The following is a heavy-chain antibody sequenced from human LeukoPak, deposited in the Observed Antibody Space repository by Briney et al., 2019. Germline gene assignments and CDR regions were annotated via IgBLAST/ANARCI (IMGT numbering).Heavy chain of an antibody. CDR2: INHSGSS. D-gene: IGHD3-16*02. CDR3: ARVQTVQTVHDYVWGSFRKQSYFDY. J-gene: IGHJ4*02. CDR1: GESFSDYY. V-gene: IGHV4-34*01. Sequence: SETLSLTCAVYGESFSDYYWSWIRQPPGKGLEWIGEINHSGSSNYNPSLKSRVTISVDTSRNQSSLKLTSVTAADTAVYYCARVQTVQTVHDYVWGSFRKQSYFDYWGQGTLVTVSS.